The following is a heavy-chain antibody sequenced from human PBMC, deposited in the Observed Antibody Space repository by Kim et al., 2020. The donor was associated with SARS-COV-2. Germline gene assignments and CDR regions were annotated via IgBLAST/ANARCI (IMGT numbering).Heavy chain of an antibody. J-gene: IGHJ6*02. CDR2: ISSSSYI. D-gene: IGHD2-2*01. Sequence: GGSLRLSCAASGFTFSSYSMNWVRQAPGKGLEWVSSISSSSYIYYADSVKGRFTISRDNAKNSLYLQMNSLRAEDTAVYYCARDEPYCSSTSCDYYYYYYGMDVWGQGTTVTVSS. CDR1: GFTFSSYS. V-gene: IGHV3-21*01. CDR3: ARDEPYCSSTSCDYYYYYYGMDV.